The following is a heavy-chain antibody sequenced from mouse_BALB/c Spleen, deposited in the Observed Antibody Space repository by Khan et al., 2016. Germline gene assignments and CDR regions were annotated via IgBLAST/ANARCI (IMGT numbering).Heavy chain of an antibody. CDR2: ISDGGSYT. CDR3: ARTYGNYGYFDV. Sequence: VQLKESGGGLVRPGGSLKLSCAASGFTFSDYYMYWVRQTPEKRLEWVATISDGGSYTYYSDSVKGRFTISRDNAKNNLYLQMSSLKSEDTAMFYCARTYGNYGYFDVWGAGTTVTVSS. J-gene: IGHJ1*01. V-gene: IGHV5-4*02. D-gene: IGHD2-1*01. CDR1: GFTFSDYY.